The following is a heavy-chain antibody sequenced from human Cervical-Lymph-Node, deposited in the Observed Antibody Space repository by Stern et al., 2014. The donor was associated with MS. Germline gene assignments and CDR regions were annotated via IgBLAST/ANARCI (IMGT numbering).Heavy chain of an antibody. CDR2: IFSNDEK. D-gene: IGHD3-16*02. CDR1: GFSLSNARMG. Sequence: QVTLRESGPVLVKPTETLTLTCTVSGFSLSNARMGVSWIRQPPGKALEWLAPIFSNDEKSYSTSLKSRLTISKDTSKSQVVLTMTNMDPVDTATYYCARISRDYVWGSYRPAYFDYWGQGTLVTVSS. J-gene: IGHJ4*02. V-gene: IGHV2-26*01. CDR3: ARISRDYVWGSYRPAYFDY.